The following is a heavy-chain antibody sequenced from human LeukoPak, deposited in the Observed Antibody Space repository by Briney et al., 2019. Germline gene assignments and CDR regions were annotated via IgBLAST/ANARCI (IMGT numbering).Heavy chain of an antibody. V-gene: IGHV3-21*01. D-gene: IGHD6-19*01. Sequence: PGGSLRPSCAASGFTFSDYSMHWVRQAPGKGLEWVSSISSGSTYKYPADSLKGRFTISRDNAKNSLYLQMNSLRAEDSAVYYCTRGPTLIGVAGTWPLDYWGQGTLVTVSS. J-gene: IGHJ4*02. CDR2: ISSGSTYK. CDR3: TRGPTLIGVAGTWPLDY. CDR1: GFTFSDYS.